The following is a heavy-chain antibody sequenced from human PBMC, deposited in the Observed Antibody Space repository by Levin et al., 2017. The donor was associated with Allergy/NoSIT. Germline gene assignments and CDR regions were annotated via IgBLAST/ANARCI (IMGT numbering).Heavy chain of an antibody. J-gene: IGHJ6*02. Sequence: SQTLSLTCTVSGGSISSGGYYWSWIRQHPGKGLEWIGYIYYSGSTYYNPSLKSRVTISVDTSKNQFSLKLSSVTAADTAVYYCARDPSRGYRGAYGMDVWGQGTTVTVSS. CDR2: IYYSGST. CDR3: ARDPSRGYRGAYGMDV. CDR1: GGSISSGGYY. D-gene: IGHD1-26*01. V-gene: IGHV4-31*03.